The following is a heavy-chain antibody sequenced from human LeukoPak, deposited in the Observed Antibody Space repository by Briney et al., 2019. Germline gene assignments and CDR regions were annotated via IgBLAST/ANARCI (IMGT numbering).Heavy chain of an antibody. Sequence: ASVKVSCKASGYTFTNYYIHWVRQAPGQGLEWMGIINPSDDSTSYAQKFQGRVTMTRDTSTSTVYMELSSLRSEDTAVYYCARGLARYFPNWGQGTLVTVSS. CDR2: INPSDDST. CDR1: GYTFTNYY. V-gene: IGHV1-46*01. D-gene: IGHD3-9*01. CDR3: ARGLARYFPN. J-gene: IGHJ4*02.